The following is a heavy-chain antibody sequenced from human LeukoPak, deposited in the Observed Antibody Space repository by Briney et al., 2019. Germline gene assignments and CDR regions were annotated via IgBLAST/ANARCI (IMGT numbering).Heavy chain of an antibody. J-gene: IGHJ5*02. CDR3: ATDGAGSDT. Sequence: GGSLRLSCAASGFTFNDYYMSWIRQAPGKGLEWLSYINIGGTNTHYADSVKGRFTISRDNAKKSLYLEMNNLRAENTAVYYCATDGAGSDTWGQGVLVTVSS. V-gene: IGHV3-11*01. CDR1: GFTFNDYY. CDR2: INIGGTNT.